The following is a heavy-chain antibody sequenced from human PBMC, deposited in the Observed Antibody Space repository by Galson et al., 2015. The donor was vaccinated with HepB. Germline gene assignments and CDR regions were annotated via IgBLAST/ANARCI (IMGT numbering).Heavy chain of an antibody. Sequence: SVKVSCKASGYTFTGYYMHWVRQAPGQGLEWMGWINPNSGGTNYAQKFQGRVTMTRDTSISTAYMELSRLRSDDTAVYYCARGGGSYHGHYYYMDVWGKGTTVTVSS. D-gene: IGHD1-26*01. CDR3: ARGGGSYHGHYYYMDV. CDR1: GYTFTGYY. CDR2: INPNSGGT. V-gene: IGHV1-2*02. J-gene: IGHJ6*03.